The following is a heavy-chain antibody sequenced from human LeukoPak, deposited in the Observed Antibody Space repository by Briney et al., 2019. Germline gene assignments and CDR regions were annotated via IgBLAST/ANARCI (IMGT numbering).Heavy chain of an antibody. Sequence: ASVKVSCKASGYTFTGFYIHWVRQAPGQGLEWMGWPNCNSGGTNYAQKFQGRVTMTRDTSISTAYLELNRLTSDDTAIYYCARDWFVDSGDDPFPFDYWGQGTLVSVSS. V-gene: IGHV1-2*02. CDR3: ARDWFVDSGDDPFPFDY. D-gene: IGHD5-12*01. CDR1: GYTFTGFY. CDR2: PNCNSGGT. J-gene: IGHJ4*02.